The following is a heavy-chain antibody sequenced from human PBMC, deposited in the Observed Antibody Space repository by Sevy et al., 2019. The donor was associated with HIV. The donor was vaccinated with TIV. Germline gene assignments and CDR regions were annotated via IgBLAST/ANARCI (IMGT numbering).Heavy chain of an antibody. CDR2: IYHSGST. Sequence: SETLSLTCAVSGGSISSSNWWSWVRQPPGKGLEWIGEIYHSGSTNYNPSLKSRVTISGDKSKNQFSLKLSSVTAADTAVYYCARDPRSSSLNILTGAYNWFDPWGQGTLVTVSS. CDR3: ARDPRSSSLNILTGAYNWFDP. D-gene: IGHD3-9*01. J-gene: IGHJ5*02. CDR1: GGSISSSNW. V-gene: IGHV4-4*02.